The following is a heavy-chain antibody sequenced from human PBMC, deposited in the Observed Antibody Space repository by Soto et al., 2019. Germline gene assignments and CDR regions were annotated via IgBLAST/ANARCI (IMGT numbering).Heavy chain of an antibody. Sequence: SETLSLTCTVSCGSISSGGYYWSWIRQHPGKGLEWIGYIYYSGSTYYNPSLKSRVTISVDTSKNQFSLKLSSVTAADTAVYYCAREVGIGYCSGGSCGRRRAFDIWGQGTMVT. D-gene: IGHD2-15*01. J-gene: IGHJ3*02. CDR1: CGSISSGGYY. V-gene: IGHV4-31*03. CDR3: AREVGIGYCSGGSCGRRRAFDI. CDR2: IYYSGST.